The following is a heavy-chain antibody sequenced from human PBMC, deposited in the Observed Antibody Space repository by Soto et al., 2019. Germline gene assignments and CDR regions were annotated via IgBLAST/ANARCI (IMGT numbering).Heavy chain of an antibody. CDR2: ISGSGGST. V-gene: IGHV3-23*01. CDR3: AKKEYYYGSGSYAPFDY. J-gene: IGHJ4*02. CDR1: GFTFSSYA. Sequence: GGSLRLSCAASGFTFSSYAMSWVRQAPGKGLEWVSAISGSGGSTYYADSVKGRFTISRDNSKNTLYLQMNSLRAEDTAVYYCAKKEYYYGSGSYAPFDYWGQGTLVTVSS. D-gene: IGHD3-10*01.